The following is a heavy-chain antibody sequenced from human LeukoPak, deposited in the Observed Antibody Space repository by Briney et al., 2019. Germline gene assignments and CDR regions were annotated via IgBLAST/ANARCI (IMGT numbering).Heavy chain of an antibody. D-gene: IGHD3-22*01. CDR3: AKRGVVIRVILVGFHKQAYYFDS. CDR2: ISDSGGNT. CDR1: GITLSNYG. V-gene: IGHV3-23*01. J-gene: IGHJ4*02. Sequence: TGGSLRLSCAVSGITLSNYGMSWVRQAPGKGREWVAGISDSGGNTNYADSVKGRFTLSRHNPKHTLYLQMNSLRAEDTAVYFWAKRGVVIRVILVGFHKQAYYFDSWGEGALVTVSS.